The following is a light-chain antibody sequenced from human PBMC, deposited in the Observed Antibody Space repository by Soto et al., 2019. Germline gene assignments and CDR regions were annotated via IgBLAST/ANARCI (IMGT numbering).Light chain of an antibody. CDR1: QTVSSGF. J-gene: IGKJ5*01. V-gene: IGKV3-20*01. Sequence: EIVLTQSPGTLSVSPGERATVSCRASQTVSSGFLAWYQQKVGQAPRLLIYGASTRATGIPDRFSGSGSGTDFTLTIDRLEPEDFAVYYCQQYGSSRFGQGTRLEI. CDR2: GAS. CDR3: QQYGSSR.